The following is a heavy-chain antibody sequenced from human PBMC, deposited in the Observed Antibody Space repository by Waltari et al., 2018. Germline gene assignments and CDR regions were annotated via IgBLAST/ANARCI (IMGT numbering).Heavy chain of an antibody. CDR1: GFTFSSYG. D-gene: IGHD3-3*01. J-gene: IGHJ4*02. CDR2: IRYDGSKK. V-gene: IGHV3-33*01. Sequence: QVQLVESGGGVVQPGRSLRLSCAASGFTFSSYGMYWVRQAPGKGLEWVAFIRYDGSKKNYADSVKGRFTISRENSKNTLYLQMSNLTAEDTAVYYCARDQEWSGYYNYFDYWGQGTLVTVSS. CDR3: ARDQEWSGYYNYFDY.